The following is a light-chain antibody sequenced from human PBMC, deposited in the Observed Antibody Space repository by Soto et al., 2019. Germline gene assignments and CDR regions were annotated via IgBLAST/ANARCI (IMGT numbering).Light chain of an antibody. Sequence: QSALTQLHSASGSPGQSVTITCTGTKNDIGVYDFVSWYQHHPRKAPRLIIYEVVQRPSGVPDRFSGSKSGNTASLTVSGLEAADEADYFCKSYAGSNTYVFGSGTKLTVL. CDR2: EVV. CDR1: KNDIGVYDF. CDR3: KSYAGSNTYV. V-gene: IGLV2-8*01. J-gene: IGLJ1*01.